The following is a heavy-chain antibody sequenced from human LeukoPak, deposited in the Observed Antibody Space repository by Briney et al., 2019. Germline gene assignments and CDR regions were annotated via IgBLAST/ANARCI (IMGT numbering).Heavy chain of an antibody. V-gene: IGHV4-39*07. CDR2: IYYSGST. D-gene: IGHD6-19*01. CDR1: GGSISSSSYY. CDR3: ARVPLTYSSGWYWFDP. J-gene: IGHJ5*02. Sequence: KPSETLSLTCTVPGGSISSSSYYWGWIRQPPGKGLEWIGSIYYSGSTYYNPSLKSRVTISVDTSKNQFSLKLSSVTAADTAVYYCARVPLTYSSGWYWFDPWGQGTLVTVSS.